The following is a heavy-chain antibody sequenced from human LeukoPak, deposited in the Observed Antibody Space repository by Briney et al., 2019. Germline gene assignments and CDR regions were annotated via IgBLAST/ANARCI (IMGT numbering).Heavy chain of an antibody. CDR3: AREGRPGIAVAGTFDY. D-gene: IGHD6-19*01. V-gene: IGHV4-59*01. J-gene: IGHJ4*02. Sequence: PSETLSLTCTVSGGSISSYYWSWIRQPPGKGLEWIGYIYYSGSTNYNPSLKSRVTISVDTSKNQFSLKLSSVTAADTAVYYCAREGRPGIAVAGTFDYWGQGTLVTISS. CDR2: IYYSGST. CDR1: GGSISSYY.